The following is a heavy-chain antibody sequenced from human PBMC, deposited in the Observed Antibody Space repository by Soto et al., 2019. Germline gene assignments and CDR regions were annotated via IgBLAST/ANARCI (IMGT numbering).Heavy chain of an antibody. CDR2: VDSDGTIT. V-gene: IGHV3-74*01. Sequence: GGSLRLSCAASGFTFSAYWMFWVRQAPGKGLVWVSRVDSDGTITDYADSVRGRFTISRDNAANTLYLQLNSLRVDDTAVYYCAREYYGSGIWGQGTLVTVSS. D-gene: IGHD3-10*01. CDR3: AREYYGSGI. J-gene: IGHJ4*02. CDR1: GFTFSAYW.